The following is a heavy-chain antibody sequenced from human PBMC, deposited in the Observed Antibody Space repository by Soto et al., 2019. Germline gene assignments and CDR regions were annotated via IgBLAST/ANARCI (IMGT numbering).Heavy chain of an antibody. V-gene: IGHV1-3*01. D-gene: IGHD6-13*01. CDR3: ARDYGMAITYYYYGMDV. Sequence: QVQLVQSGAEVKKPGASVKVSCKASGYTFTSYAMHWVRQAPGQRLEWMGWINAGNGNTKYSQKFQGRVTITRDTSASTAYMELSSLRSEDTAVYHCARDYGMAITYYYYGMDVWGQGTTVTVSS. CDR2: INAGNGNT. CDR1: GYTFTSYA. J-gene: IGHJ6*02.